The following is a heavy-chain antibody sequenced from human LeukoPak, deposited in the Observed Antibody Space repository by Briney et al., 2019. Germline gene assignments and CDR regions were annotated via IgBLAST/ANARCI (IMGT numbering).Heavy chain of an antibody. Sequence: PGGSLRLSCAASGFTFSGYWMTWVRQAPWKGLEWVAYLRPDGSDKYYADSVKGRFTISRDNAKNSLYLQMNGLRADDTAIYDCARDAYDDASEYGSQGTLVTVSS. V-gene: IGHV3-7*01. CDR1: GFTFSGYW. J-gene: IGHJ4*02. CDR3: ARDAYDDASEY. CDR2: LRPDGSDK. D-gene: IGHD3-3*01.